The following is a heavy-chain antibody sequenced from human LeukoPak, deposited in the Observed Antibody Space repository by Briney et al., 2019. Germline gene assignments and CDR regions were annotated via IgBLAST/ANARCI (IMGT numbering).Heavy chain of an antibody. Sequence: GGSLRLSCAASGFTFSMYSMNCVRQAPGKGLEWVSSISCRSSYIYYADSVQGRFTISRDKATNTLYLQMNSLRAEDTAVYYCARAPGGSYLDYWGQGTLVTVSS. CDR1: GFTFSMYS. V-gene: IGHV3-21*01. D-gene: IGHD1-26*01. CDR3: ARAPGGSYLDY. CDR2: ISCRSSYI. J-gene: IGHJ4*02.